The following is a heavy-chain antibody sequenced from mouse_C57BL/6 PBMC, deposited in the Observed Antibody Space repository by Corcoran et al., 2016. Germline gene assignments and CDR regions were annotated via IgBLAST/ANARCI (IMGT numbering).Heavy chain of an antibody. V-gene: IGHV1-26*01. CDR2: INPNNGGT. D-gene: IGHD2-4*01. CDR3: AMGDYDEYYYAMDY. J-gene: IGHJ4*01. CDR1: GYTFTDYY. Sequence: EVQLQQSGPELVKPGASVKISCKASGYTFTDYYMNWVKQSHGKSLEWIGDINPNNGGTSYNQKFKGKATLTVDKSSSTAYVELRSLTSEDSAVYYCAMGDYDEYYYAMDYWGQGTSVTVSS.